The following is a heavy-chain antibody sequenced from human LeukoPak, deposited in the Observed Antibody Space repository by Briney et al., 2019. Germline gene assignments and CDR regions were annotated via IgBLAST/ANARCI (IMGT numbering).Heavy chain of an antibody. V-gene: IGHV1-69*04. D-gene: IGHD6-19*01. J-gene: IGHJ4*02. CDR1: GGTFSSYA. CDR3: ASTTVAGTGYFDY. CDR2: IIPILGIA. Sequence: ASVKVSCTASGGTFSSYAISWVRQAPGQGLEWMGRIIPILGIANYAQKFQGRVTITADKSTSTAYMELSSLRSEDTAVYYCASTTVAGTGYFDYWGQGTLVTVSS.